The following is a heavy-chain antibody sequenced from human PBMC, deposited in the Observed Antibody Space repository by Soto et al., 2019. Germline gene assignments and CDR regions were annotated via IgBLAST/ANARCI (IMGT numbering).Heavy chain of an antibody. Sequence: QVQLVQSGAEVKKPGSSVKVSCKASGGTFSSYTISWVRQAPGQGLEWMGRIIPILGIANYAQKFQGRVTITADKSTSTAYMELSSLRSEDRAVYYCARIPRGTARGRTVTNDNWFDPWGQGTLVTVSS. D-gene: IGHD4-17*01. CDR3: ARIPRGTARGRTVTNDNWFDP. V-gene: IGHV1-69*02. CDR2: IIPILGIA. CDR1: GGTFSSYT. J-gene: IGHJ5*02.